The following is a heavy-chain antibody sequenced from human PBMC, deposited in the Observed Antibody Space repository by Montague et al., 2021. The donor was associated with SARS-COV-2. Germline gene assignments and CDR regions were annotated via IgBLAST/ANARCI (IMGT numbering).Heavy chain of an antibody. J-gene: IGHJ4*02. Sequence: SETLSLTCTVSGGSIGSDCWSWIRQPPGKGLEWIAYVYDNYNTEKTNYNPSLKSRVTLSLDAAKNHFSLRLSSVTAADTAVYYCARRTDILTGYYDYWGQGTLVTVSS. CDR3: ARRTDILTGYYDY. CDR1: GGSIGSDC. CDR2: VYDNYNTEKT. D-gene: IGHD3-9*01. V-gene: IGHV4-59*13.